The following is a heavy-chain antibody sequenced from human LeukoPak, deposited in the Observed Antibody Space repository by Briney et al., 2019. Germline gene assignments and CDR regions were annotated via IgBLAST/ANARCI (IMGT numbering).Heavy chain of an antibody. CDR1: GYSFTSYW. CDR2: LDPSDSYT. J-gene: IGHJ6*02. CDR3: ARRRIAAAANYYYYGMDV. Sequence: GDSLKISCKCSGYSFTSYWISWVRQMPGKGLEWMGRLDPSDSYTNYSPSCQGHVTISADKAISNAYLQWSSLKASDTAMYYCARRRIAAAANYYYYGMDVWGQGTTVTVSS. V-gene: IGHV5-10-1*01. D-gene: IGHD6-13*01.